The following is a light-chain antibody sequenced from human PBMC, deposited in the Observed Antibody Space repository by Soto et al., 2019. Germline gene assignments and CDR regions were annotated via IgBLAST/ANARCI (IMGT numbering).Light chain of an antibody. V-gene: IGKV1-39*01. J-gene: IGKJ2*01. CDR1: QSIGTY. CDR3: QQSYTIPYT. Sequence: DIQMTQSPSSLPASVGDRVTLTCRASQSIGTYLNWYQQKPGKATKLLIYAASSLQSEVPSRRGSSGSVTDFTLTISSLQTSDFKTNNSQQSYTIPYTFGQRTKLEIK. CDR2: AAS.